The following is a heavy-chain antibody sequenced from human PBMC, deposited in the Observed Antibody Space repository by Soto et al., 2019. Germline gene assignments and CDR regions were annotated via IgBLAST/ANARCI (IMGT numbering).Heavy chain of an antibody. J-gene: IGHJ4*02. CDR3: ARGWGYDSSDYYYAY. V-gene: IGHV1-69*01. D-gene: IGHD3-22*01. Sequence: QVQLVQSGAEVRKPGSSVKVSCKASGGTFSRHAISWVRQAPGQGLEWMGGIIPMFGTANHAQKFQGRVTIIADESTSPAYMELSSLRSEDTAIYYCARGWGYDSSDYYYAYWGQGTVVIVSS. CDR2: IIPMFGTA. CDR1: GGTFSRHA.